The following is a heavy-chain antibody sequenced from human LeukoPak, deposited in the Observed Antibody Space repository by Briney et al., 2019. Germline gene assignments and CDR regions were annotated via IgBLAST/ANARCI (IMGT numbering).Heavy chain of an antibody. V-gene: IGHV1-8*03. CDR1: GYTFTSYD. Sequence: ASVKVSCKASGYTFTSYDINWVRQATGQGLEWMGWMNPNSGNTGYAQKFQGRVTITRNTSISTAYVELSSLRSEDTAVYYCARGRRPLLWFGELPYYYYYYYMDVWGKGTTVTVSS. CDR3: ARGRRPLLWFGELPYYYYYYYMDV. J-gene: IGHJ6*03. D-gene: IGHD3-10*01. CDR2: MNPNSGNT.